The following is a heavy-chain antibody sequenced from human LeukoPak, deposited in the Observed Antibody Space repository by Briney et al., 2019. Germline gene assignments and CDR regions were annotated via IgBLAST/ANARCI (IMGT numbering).Heavy chain of an antibody. CDR2: IKREGSDK. Sequence: PGGALRLSCAASGFTFSNDWMNWVRQAPGKGLGRVANIKREGSDKYHVDSGKGPFTISTDNAKNSLYLQMNSLRAEDTAVYYCAREKGNYDGYYNYYMDVWGKGTTVTVS. J-gene: IGHJ6*03. V-gene: IGHV3-7*01. D-gene: IGHD4-11*01. CDR3: AREKGNYDGYYNYYMDV. CDR1: GFTFSNDW.